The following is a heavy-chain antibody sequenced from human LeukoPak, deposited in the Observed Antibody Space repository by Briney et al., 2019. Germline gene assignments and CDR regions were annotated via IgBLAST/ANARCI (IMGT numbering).Heavy chain of an antibody. J-gene: IGHJ5*02. D-gene: IGHD6-13*01. CDR3: ARGGSVSSWFSDTANWFDP. CDR1: GGSISSGGYY. V-gene: IGHV4-31*03. CDR2: IYYSGST. Sequence: SETLSLTCTVSGGSISSGGYYWSWIRQHPGKGLEWIGYIYYSGSTYYNPSLKSRVTISVDTSKNQFSLKLSSVTAADTAVYYCARGGSVSSWFSDTANWFDPWGQGTLVTASS.